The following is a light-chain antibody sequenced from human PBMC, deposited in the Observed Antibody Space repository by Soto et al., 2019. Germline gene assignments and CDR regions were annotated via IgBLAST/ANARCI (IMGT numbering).Light chain of an antibody. CDR1: QSVSSN. CDR3: QQYYHWPRT. J-gene: IGKJ1*01. CDR2: GAS. V-gene: IGKV3-15*01. Sequence: EVVLTQSPATLSVSPGERATLSCRASQSVSSNLAWYQHKPGQAPRLLIYGASTRATGIPARFSGSGSGTDFILTITSLPSEDFAVYYCQQYYHWPRTFGQGTKVEIK.